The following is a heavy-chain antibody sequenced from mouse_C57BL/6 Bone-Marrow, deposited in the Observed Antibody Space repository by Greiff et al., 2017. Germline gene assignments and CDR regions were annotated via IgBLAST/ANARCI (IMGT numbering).Heavy chain of an antibody. Sequence: QVQLMQSGAELVKPGASVKISCTASGYAFSSYWMTWVRQRPGKGLEWIGQICPGDGDTNYNGKFKGKATLTADNSSSTAYMQLSSLTSEDAAVYFGAKSYDWYFEVWGTGTTVTVSS. CDR1: GYAFSSYW. D-gene: IGHD2-12*01. J-gene: IGHJ1*03. V-gene: IGHV1-80*01. CDR2: ICPGDGDT. CDR3: AKSYDWYFEV.